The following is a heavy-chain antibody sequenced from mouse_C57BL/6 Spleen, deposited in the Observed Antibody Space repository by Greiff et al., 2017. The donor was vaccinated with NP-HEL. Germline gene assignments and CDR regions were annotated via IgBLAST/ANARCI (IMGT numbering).Heavy chain of an antibody. D-gene: IGHD3-2*02. CDR1: GFTFSSYG. J-gene: IGHJ3*01. CDR2: ISTGGSYT. CDR3: ARHGGSSGPAWLAY. Sequence: EVKLMESGGDLVKPGGSLKLSCPASGFTFSSYGMSWVRQTPDKRLEWVATISTGGSYTYYPDSVKGRFTISRDNAKNTLYLQMSSLKSEDTAMYYCARHGGSSGPAWLAYWGQVTLVTVSA. V-gene: IGHV5-6*01.